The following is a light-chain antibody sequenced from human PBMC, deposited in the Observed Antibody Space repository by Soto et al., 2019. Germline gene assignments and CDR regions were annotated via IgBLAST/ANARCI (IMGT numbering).Light chain of an antibody. V-gene: IGLV2-11*01. CDR3: CSYAGSYPYL. CDR2: DVT. CDR1: SSDVGGYNY. J-gene: IGLJ1*01. Sequence: QSVLTQPRSVSGSPGQSVTISCTGTSSDVGGYNYVSWYQHHPGKAPKLMIYDVTKRPSGVPDRFSGSKSGNTACLTVSGLQAEDEADYYCCSYAGSYPYLFGTGTKLTVL.